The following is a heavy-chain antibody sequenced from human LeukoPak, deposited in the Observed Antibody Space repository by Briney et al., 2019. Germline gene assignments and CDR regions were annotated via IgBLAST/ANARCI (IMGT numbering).Heavy chain of an antibody. CDR2: TYYRSKWYN. D-gene: IGHD3/OR15-3a*01. CDR1: GDSVSSNSAA. Sequence: SQTLSLTCAISGDSVSSNSAAWNWIRQSPSRGLEWLGRTYYRSKWYNDYAVSVKSRITINPDTSKNQFSLQLNSVTPEDTAVYYCARERPPARTGWGRSVYFDYWGQGTLVTVSS. V-gene: IGHV6-1*01. J-gene: IGHJ4*02. CDR3: ARERPPARTGWGRSVYFDY.